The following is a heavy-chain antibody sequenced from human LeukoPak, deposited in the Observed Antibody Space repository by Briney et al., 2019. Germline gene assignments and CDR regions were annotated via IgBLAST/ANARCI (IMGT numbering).Heavy chain of an antibody. J-gene: IGHJ3*02. V-gene: IGHV4-59*12. CDR3: ARDRHLGQLTPFDI. D-gene: IGHD5-18*01. Sequence: PSETLSLTCTVSGGSINSYYWSWIRQPPGKGLECIGYIHYTGSTNHNPSLKSRVTISVDTSKNQFSLKLSSVTAADTAIYYCARDRHLGQLTPFDIWGQGTMVTVSS. CDR1: GGSINSYY. CDR2: IHYTGST.